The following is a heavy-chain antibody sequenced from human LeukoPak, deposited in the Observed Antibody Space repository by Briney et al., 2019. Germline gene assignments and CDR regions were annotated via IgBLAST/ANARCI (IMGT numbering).Heavy chain of an antibody. Sequence: PGGSLRLSCAASGFTLSSYNIHWVRQAPGKGLEWVAVISYDGSNKYYADSVKGRFTISRDSSKNTVYLLMNSLRVEDTAVYYCARTRGRGYYDYWGQGTLVTVSS. CDR1: GFTLSSYN. D-gene: IGHD3-22*01. V-gene: IGHV3-30*04. J-gene: IGHJ4*02. CDR2: ISYDGSNK. CDR3: ARTRGRGYYDY.